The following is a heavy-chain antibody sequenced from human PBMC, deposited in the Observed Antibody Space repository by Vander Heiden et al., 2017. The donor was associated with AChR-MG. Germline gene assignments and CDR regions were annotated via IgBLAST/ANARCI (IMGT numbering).Heavy chain of an antibody. Sequence: EVQLVESGGNLVQPGGSLRLSCAASGFTFRLNWMCWVRQAPGKGREWVANINQEGSRKYFVESVKDRFTISRDNAKNALYLQMNSLSVEDTAVYFCVRASSGRNVGQFDYWGQGTLVTVSS. CDR2: INQEGSRK. V-gene: IGHV3-7*01. CDR1: GFTFRLNW. CDR3: VRASSGRNVGQFDY. J-gene: IGHJ4*02. D-gene: IGHD6-19*01.